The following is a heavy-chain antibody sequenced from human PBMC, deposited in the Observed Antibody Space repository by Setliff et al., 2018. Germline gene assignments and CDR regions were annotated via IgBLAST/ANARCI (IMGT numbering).Heavy chain of an antibody. CDR1: GDSISSGNW. V-gene: IGHV4-4*02. CDR2: INHSGNT. D-gene: IGHD1-1*01. J-gene: IGHJ4*02. Sequence: SETLSLTCAVSGDSISSGNWWSWVRQPPEKGLEWIGEINHSGNTYYNASLKSRLTISVDTSKNQFSLKLNSVTAADTAVYYCARTGTYRYFDYWGRGTLVTVSS. CDR3: ARTGTYRYFDY.